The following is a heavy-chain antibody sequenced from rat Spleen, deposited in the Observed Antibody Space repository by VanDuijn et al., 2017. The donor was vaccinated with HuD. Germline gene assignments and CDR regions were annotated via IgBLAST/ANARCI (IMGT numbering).Heavy chain of an antibody. Sequence: EVQLVESGGGLVQPGRSLKLSCAASGFTFSNYGMAWVRQAPTKGLEWVATISYDGSSTYYRDSVRGRFTISRDNAKSTLYLQMDSLRSEDTATYYCARLYSTYINGDVMDAWGQGASVTVSS. D-gene: IGHD1-2*01. CDR2: ISYDGSST. CDR1: GFTFSNYG. CDR3: ARLYSTYINGDVMDA. V-gene: IGHV5-29*01. J-gene: IGHJ4*01.